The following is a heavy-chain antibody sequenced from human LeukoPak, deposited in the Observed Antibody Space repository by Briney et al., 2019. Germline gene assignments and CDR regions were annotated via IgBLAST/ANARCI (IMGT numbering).Heavy chain of an antibody. CDR2: IRYDGSNK. V-gene: IGHV3-30*02. CDR1: GFTFSSYE. CDR3: TKDLQRSLDY. J-gene: IGHJ4*02. Sequence: GGSLRLSCAASGFTFSSYEMNWVRQAPGKGLEWVAFIRYDGSNKYYADSVKGRFTISRDNSKNTLYLQMNSLRAEDTAMYYCTKDLQRSLDYWGQGTLVTVSS. D-gene: IGHD6-25*01.